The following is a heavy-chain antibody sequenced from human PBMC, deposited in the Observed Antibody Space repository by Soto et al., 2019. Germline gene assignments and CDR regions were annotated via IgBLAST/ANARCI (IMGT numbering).Heavy chain of an antibody. CDR2: ISGSGGST. D-gene: IGHD6-19*01. J-gene: IGHJ4*02. Sequence: GGSLRLSCAASGFTFSSYAMSWVRQAPGKGLEWASAISGSGGSTYYADSVKGRFTISRDNSKNTLYLQMNSLRAEDTAVYYCAKDSRYSSGWRDYWGQGTLVTVSS. V-gene: IGHV3-23*01. CDR3: AKDSRYSSGWRDY. CDR1: GFTFSSYA.